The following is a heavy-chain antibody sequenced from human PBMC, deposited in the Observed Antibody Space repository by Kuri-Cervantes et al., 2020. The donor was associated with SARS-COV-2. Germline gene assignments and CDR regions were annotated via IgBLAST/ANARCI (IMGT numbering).Heavy chain of an antibody. J-gene: IGHJ3*02. CDR3: AKDRTRNTYYYDSSGYYYGGFDAFDI. CDR2: ISYDGSNK. CDR1: GFTFSSYG. V-gene: IGHV3-30*18. Sequence: GESLKISCAASGFTFSSYGMHWVRQAPGKGLEWVAVISYDGSNKYYADSVKGRFTISRDNSKNTLYLQMNSLRAADTAVYYCAKDRTRNTYYYDSSGYYYGGFDAFDIWGQGTMVTVSS. D-gene: IGHD3-22*01.